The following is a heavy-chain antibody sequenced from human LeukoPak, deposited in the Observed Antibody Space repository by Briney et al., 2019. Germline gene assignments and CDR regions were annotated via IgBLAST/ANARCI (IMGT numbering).Heavy chain of an antibody. CDR3: ARDLYYYYYMDV. J-gene: IGHJ6*03. CDR1: GFTFSSYS. CDR2: IITSISSI. V-gene: IGHV3-21*01. Sequence: GGSLRLSCAASGFTFSSYSMNWVRQAAGKGMEWFSSIITSISSISYAASVKARFTISRDNAKNSLYLQMNSLSAEDTAVYYCARDLYYYYYMDVWGKGTTVTVSS.